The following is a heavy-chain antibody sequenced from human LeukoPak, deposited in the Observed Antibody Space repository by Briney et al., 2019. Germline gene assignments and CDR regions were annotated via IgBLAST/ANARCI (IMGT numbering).Heavy chain of an antibody. Sequence: SETLSLTCAVYGGSSSGYYWSWIRQPPGKGLEWIGEINHSGSTNYNPSLKSRVTISVDTSKNQFSLKLSSVTAADTAVYYCARGSITDIWGQGTMVTVSS. V-gene: IGHV4-34*01. CDR1: GGSSSGYY. CDR2: INHSGST. CDR3: ARGSITDI. J-gene: IGHJ3*02.